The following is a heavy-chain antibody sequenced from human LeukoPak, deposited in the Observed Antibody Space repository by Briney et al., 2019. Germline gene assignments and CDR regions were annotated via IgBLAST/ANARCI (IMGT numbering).Heavy chain of an antibody. CDR1: GGSISSYY. CDR2: IYYSGNT. Sequence: SETLSLTCTVSGGSISSYYWSWVRQPPGKGLEWIGYIYYSGNTNYNPTLTSRVTISVDTSKNRFSLNLTTVTAADTTVYYYARDRYYGSGRKAFDIWGQGTMVTVSS. CDR3: ARDRYYGSGRKAFDI. D-gene: IGHD3-10*01. V-gene: IGHV4-59*12. J-gene: IGHJ3*02.